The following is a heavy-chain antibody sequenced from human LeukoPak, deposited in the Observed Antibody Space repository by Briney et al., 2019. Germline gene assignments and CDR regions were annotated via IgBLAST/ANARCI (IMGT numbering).Heavy chain of an antibody. D-gene: IGHD6-19*01. CDR1: GGTFSSYA. Sequence: ASVKVSCKASGGTFSSYAVSWVRQAPGQGLEWMGGIIPIFGTANYAQKFQGRVTITADESTSTAYMELSSLRSEDTAVYYCARWKASSGWYYFDYWGQGTLVTVSS. CDR3: ARWKASSGWYYFDY. CDR2: IIPIFGTA. J-gene: IGHJ4*02. V-gene: IGHV1-69*13.